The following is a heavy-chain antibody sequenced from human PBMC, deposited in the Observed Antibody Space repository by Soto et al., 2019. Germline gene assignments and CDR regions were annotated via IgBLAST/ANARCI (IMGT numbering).Heavy chain of an antibody. J-gene: IGHJ5*02. CDR2: IHSFGST. D-gene: IGHD6-19*01. Sequence: QVQLQESGPGLVKPSGTLSLTCAVSGGSVSSDKWWSWVRQPPGKGLEWIGEIHSFGSTNYNPSLKSRVTILLDKPKNQFSVKLTSVTAADTAVYFCVGQWLAGYVAFDPWGQGTLVTVSS. CDR3: VGQWLAGYVAFDP. CDR1: GGSVSSDKW. V-gene: IGHV4-4*02.